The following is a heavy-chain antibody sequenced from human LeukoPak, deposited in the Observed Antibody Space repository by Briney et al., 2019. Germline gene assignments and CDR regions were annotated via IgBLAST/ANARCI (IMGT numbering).Heavy chain of an antibody. CDR2: IYHSGST. Sequence: PSETLSLTCTVSGYSISSGYYWGWIRQPPGKGLEWIGSIYHSGSTYYNPSLKSRVTISVDTSKNQFSLKLSSVTAADTAVYYCAREGDGYDSSWFDPWGQGTLVTVSS. D-gene: IGHD5-24*01. CDR3: AREGDGYDSSWFDP. V-gene: IGHV4-38-2*02. J-gene: IGHJ5*02. CDR1: GYSISSGYY.